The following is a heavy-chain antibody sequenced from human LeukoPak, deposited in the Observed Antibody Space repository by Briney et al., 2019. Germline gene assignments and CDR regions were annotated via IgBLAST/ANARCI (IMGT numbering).Heavy chain of an antibody. CDR2: ISGSGAST. CDR1: GFTFSSYD. J-gene: IGHJ4*02. D-gene: IGHD2-2*01. V-gene: IGHV3-23*01. CDR3: AKLSRGVVPGEGY. Sequence: PGGSLRLSCAASGFTFSSYDMSWVRQAPGKGLQWVSPISGSGASTYYAESLKGRFTISRDNPGNTVYLQMNSLRAEDTAVYYCAKLSRGVVPGEGYWGQGTLVTVSS.